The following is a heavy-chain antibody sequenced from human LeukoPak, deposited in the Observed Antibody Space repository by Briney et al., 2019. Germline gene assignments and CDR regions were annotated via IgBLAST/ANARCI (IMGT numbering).Heavy chain of an antibody. J-gene: IGHJ4*02. D-gene: IGHD6-19*01. Sequence: GGSLLLSCTASGFTFGDYLMSWLRPAPGKGLEWIGFISGGTTEYAASVKGRFTISRDDSTSIAYLQMNSLTTEDTAVYYCSRGSGWLSVYWGQGTLVTVSS. CDR2: ISGGTT. V-gene: IGHV3-49*03. CDR3: SRGSGWLSVY. CDR1: GFTFGDYL.